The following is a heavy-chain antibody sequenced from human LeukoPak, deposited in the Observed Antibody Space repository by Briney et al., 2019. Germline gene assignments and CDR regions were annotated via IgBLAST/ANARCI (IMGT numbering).Heavy chain of an antibody. D-gene: IGHD2-2*01. CDR3: AKGYCSSTSCAFEPYYFDY. V-gene: IGHV3-23*01. J-gene: IGHJ4*02. CDR1: GFTFSSYA. CDR2: ISGSGGST. Sequence: GGSLRLSCAPSGFTFSSYAMSWVRQAPGKGLEWVSAISGSGGSTSYADSVKGRFTISRDNSKNTLYLQMNSLRAEDTAVYYCAKGYCSSTSCAFEPYYFDYWGQGTLVTVSS.